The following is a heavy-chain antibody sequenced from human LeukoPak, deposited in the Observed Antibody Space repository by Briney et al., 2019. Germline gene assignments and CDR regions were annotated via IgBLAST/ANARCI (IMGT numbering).Heavy chain of an antibody. V-gene: IGHV4-59*01. CDR2: IYYSGST. Sequence: SETLSLTCTVSGGSISSYYWSWIRQPPGKGLEWIGYIYYSGSTNYNPSLKSRVTISVDTSKNQFSLKLSSVTAADTAVYYCARLDFWSGVSGGIDYWGQGTLVTVSS. CDR3: ARLDFWSGVSGGIDY. CDR1: GGSISSYY. D-gene: IGHD3-3*01. J-gene: IGHJ4*02.